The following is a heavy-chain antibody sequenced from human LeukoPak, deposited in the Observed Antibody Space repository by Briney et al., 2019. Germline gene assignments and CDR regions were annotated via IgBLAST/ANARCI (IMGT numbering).Heavy chain of an antibody. CDR2: INHSGST. CDR1: GGSFSGYY. D-gene: IGHD5-18*01. Sequence: SETPSLTCAVYGGSFSGYYWSWIRQPPGKGLEWIGEINHSGSTNYNPSLKSRVTISVDTSKNQFSLKLSSVTAADTAVYYCARGRGTAMPDWGQGTLVTVSS. CDR3: ARGRGTAMPD. J-gene: IGHJ4*02. V-gene: IGHV4-34*01.